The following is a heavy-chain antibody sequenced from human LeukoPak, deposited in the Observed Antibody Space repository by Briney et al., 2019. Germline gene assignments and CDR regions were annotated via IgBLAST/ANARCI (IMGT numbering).Heavy chain of an antibody. CDR3: ARAFCPCTRCYPYALGP. Sequence: ASVKVSCKTSGYTFTSSDINWVRQATGQGLEWMGWMNPNSGTSGYAQKFQGRVTMTRDTSLNTAFMELSSLTSDDTAVYYCARAFCPCTRCYPYALGPWGQGTLVIVSS. CDR1: GYTFTSSD. J-gene: IGHJ5*02. CDR2: MNPNSGTS. D-gene: IGHD3-16*01. V-gene: IGHV1-8*01.